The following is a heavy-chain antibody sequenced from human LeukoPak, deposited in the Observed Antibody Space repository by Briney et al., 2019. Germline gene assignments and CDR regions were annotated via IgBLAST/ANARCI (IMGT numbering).Heavy chain of an antibody. CDR1: GFTFSSYD. J-gene: IGHJ4*02. CDR3: ARGYTYGAY. Sequence: PGGSLRLSCAVSGFTFSSYDMNWVCQAPGKGLEWVSYISSSSSTIYYADSVKGRFTVSRDNAKNSLYLQMNSLRAEDTAVYYCARGYTYGAYWGQGTLVTVSS. CDR2: ISSSSSTI. V-gene: IGHV3-48*04. D-gene: IGHD5-18*01.